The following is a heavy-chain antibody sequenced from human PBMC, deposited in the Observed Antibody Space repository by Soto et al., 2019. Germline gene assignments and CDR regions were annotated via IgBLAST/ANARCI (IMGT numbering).Heavy chain of an antibody. V-gene: IGHV3-21*01. CDR3: ARRVKSGYSPWDYYYGMDV. J-gene: IGHJ6*02. D-gene: IGHD3-3*01. Sequence: KAXVGLRLSCAASGFTFSGYSMNWVRQAPGKGLEWVSSISSSSSYIYYADSVKGRFTISRDNAKNSLYLQMNSLRAEDTAVYYCARRVKSGYSPWDYYYGMDVWAQGTTVTVSS. CDR1: GFTFSGYS. CDR2: ISSSSSYI.